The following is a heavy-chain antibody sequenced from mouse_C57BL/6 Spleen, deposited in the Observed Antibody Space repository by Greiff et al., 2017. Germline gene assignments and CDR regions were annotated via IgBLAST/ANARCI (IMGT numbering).Heavy chain of an antibody. CDR3: ARGIAYYSPYYAMDY. J-gene: IGHJ4*01. D-gene: IGHD2-12*01. CDR1: GYTFTSYW. CDR2: IYPGSGST. Sequence: VQLQQPGAELVKPGASVKMSCKASGYTFTSYWITWVKQRPGQGLEWIGDIYPGSGSTNYNEKFKSKATLTVDTSSSTAYMQLSSLTSEDSAVYYCARGIAYYSPYYAMDYWGQGTSVTVSS. V-gene: IGHV1-55*01.